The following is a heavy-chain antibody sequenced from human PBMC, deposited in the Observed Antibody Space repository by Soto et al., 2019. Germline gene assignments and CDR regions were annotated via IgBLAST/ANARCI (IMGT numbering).Heavy chain of an antibody. V-gene: IGHV4-34*01. Sequence: SETLSLTCAVYGGSFSGYYWSWIRQPPGKGLEWIGEINHSGSTNYNPSLKSRVTISVDTSKNQFSLKLSSVTAADTAVYYCARGLLSTIFGVASYLDYWGQGTLVTVSS. CDR2: INHSGST. D-gene: IGHD3-3*01. CDR1: GGSFSGYY. CDR3: ARGLLSTIFGVASYLDY. J-gene: IGHJ4*02.